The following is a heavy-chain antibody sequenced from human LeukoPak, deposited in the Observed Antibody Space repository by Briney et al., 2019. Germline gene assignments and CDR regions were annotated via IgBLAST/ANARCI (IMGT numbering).Heavy chain of an antibody. CDR1: GGTFSSYA. Sequence: GSSVKVSCKASGGTFSSYAISWVRQARGQGLEWMGRIIPILGIANYAQKFQGRVTITADKSTSTAYMELSSLRSEDTAVYYCASDPNAYCGGDCYPGGYFDYWGQGTLVTVSS. CDR3: ASDPNAYCGGDCYPGGYFDY. V-gene: IGHV1-69*04. CDR2: IIPILGIA. D-gene: IGHD2-21*02. J-gene: IGHJ4*02.